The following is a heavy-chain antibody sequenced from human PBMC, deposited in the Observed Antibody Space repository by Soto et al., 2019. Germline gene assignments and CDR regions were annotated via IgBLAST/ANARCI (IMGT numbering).Heavy chain of an antibody. D-gene: IGHD6-13*01. CDR1: GGTLSSYA. CDR2: IIPIFGTA. J-gene: IGHJ4*02. CDR3: ARDRELGRVAFFDY. V-gene: IGHV1-69*13. Sequence: GASVQVSCQASGGTLSSYAISCVRQALGQGLEWMGGIIPIFGTANYAQKFQGRVTITADESTSTAYMELSSLRSEDTAVYYCARDRELGRVAFFDYWGQGTLVPVSS.